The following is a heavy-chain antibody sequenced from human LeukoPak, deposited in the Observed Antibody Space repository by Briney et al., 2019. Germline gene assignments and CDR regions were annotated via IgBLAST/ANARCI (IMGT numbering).Heavy chain of an antibody. CDR2: ISYDGSNK. D-gene: IGHD3-9*01. CDR1: GFTFSSYA. CDR3: ARDGRYYDILTGSHNWFDP. Sequence: GGSLRLSCAASGFTFSSYAMHWVRQAPGKGLEGVAVISYDGSNKYYADSVKGRFTISRDNSKNTLYLQMNSLRAEDTAVYYCARDGRYYDILTGSHNWFDPWGQGTLVTVSS. V-gene: IGHV3-30-3*01. J-gene: IGHJ5*02.